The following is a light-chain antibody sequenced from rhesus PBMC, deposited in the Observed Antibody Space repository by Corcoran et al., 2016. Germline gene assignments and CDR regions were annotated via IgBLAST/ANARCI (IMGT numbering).Light chain of an antibody. V-gene: IGKV1-22*01. J-gene: IGKJ4*01. Sequence: DIQMTQSPSSLSASVGDTVTITCRASQDINSWLAWYQQKAGKAPKLLIYTASSLQSGVPSRFSGSGSGTSFTLTISGLQSEDSATYYCQQYNSSPTFGGGTKVEIK. CDR2: TAS. CDR3: QQYNSSPT. CDR1: QDINSW.